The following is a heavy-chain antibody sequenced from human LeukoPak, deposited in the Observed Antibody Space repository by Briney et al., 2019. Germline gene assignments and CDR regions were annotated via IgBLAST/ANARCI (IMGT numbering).Heavy chain of an antibody. V-gene: IGHV3-33*01. Sequence: GRSLRLSCAASGFTFSSYDMHWVRQAPGKGLEWVALIWYDGNNKYYADSVKGRFTISRDNSKNTLYLQMNSLRDEDTAVYYCATKCSVDTAMVICWGQGTLVTVSS. J-gene: IGHJ4*02. CDR1: GFTFSSYD. CDR2: IWYDGNNK. D-gene: IGHD5-18*01. CDR3: ATKCSVDTAMVIC.